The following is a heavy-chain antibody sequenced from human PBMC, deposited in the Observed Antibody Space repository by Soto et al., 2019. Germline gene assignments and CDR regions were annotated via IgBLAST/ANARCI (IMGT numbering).Heavy chain of an antibody. V-gene: IGHV3-21*01. D-gene: IGHD5-12*01. CDR2: ISISGPYI. CDR3: ARTRGHDYTYFYMDV. CDR1: GFTFSTYG. J-gene: IGHJ6*03. Sequence: EVQLVESGGGLVKPGGSVRLSCAASGFTFSTYGLNWVRQAPGKGLEWVSSISISGPYIYYADSVKGRFTISRDNAKNSLFLQMISLRAEDTAVYYCARTRGHDYTYFYMDVWGKGTTVTVSS.